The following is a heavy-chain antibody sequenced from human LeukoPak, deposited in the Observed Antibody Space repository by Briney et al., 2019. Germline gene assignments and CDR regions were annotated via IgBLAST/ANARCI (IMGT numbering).Heavy chain of an antibody. V-gene: IGHV3-30*02. D-gene: IGHD5-24*01. CDR2: IRYDGSNK. CDR3: AKRDGYIVGGFDY. Sequence: GGSLRLSCAASGFTFSSYGMHWVRQAPGKGQEWVAFIRYDGSNKYYADSVKGRFTISRDNSKNTLYLQTNSLRAEDTAVYYCAKRDGYIVGGFDYWGQGTLVTVSS. CDR1: GFTFSSYG. J-gene: IGHJ4*02.